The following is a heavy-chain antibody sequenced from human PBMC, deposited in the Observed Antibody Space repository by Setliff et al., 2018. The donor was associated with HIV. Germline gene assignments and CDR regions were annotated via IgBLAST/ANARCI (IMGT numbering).Heavy chain of an antibody. D-gene: IGHD3-10*02. CDR1: GGIFSSYA. Sequence: SVKVSCKASGGIFSSYALSWVRQAPGQGLEWMGGIIPIFNTANYAQKFQGRVTITADESTSTAYMELSSLRSEDTAVYYCARIVRPSYYYYYYMDVWGKGTTVTVSS. V-gene: IGHV1-69*13. J-gene: IGHJ6*03. CDR2: IIPIFNTA. CDR3: ARIVRPSYYYYYYMDV.